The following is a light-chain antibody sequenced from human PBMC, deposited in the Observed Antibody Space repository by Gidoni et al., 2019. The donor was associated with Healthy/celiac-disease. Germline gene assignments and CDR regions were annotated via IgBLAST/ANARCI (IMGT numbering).Light chain of an antibody. CDR2: KAS. CDR1: QSISSW. J-gene: IGKJ2*03. CDR3: RQYNSYWYS. V-gene: IGKV1-5*03. Sequence: DIQLFQPPSTLSASVGDRVTITCRASQSISSWLAWYQQKPGKAPKLLIYKASSLESGVPSRFRGSGSGTEFTLTISSLQPDDFATYYCRQYNSYWYSFGQGTKLEIK.